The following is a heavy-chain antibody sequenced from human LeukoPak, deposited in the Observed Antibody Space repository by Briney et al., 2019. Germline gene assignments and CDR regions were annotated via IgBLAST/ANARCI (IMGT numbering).Heavy chain of an antibody. CDR3: ARDLAIRFLERVPWYYYYMDV. CDR2: IYYSGST. Sequence: PSETLSLTCTVSGGSISSTGHYWGWIRQPPGKGLEWIGSIYYSGSTSYNPSLGSRVTMSVDTSKNQFSLKLTSVTAADTAVYYCARDLAIRFLERVPWYYYYMDVWGKGTTVTVSS. CDR1: GGSISSTGHY. V-gene: IGHV4-39*02. J-gene: IGHJ6*03. D-gene: IGHD3-3*01.